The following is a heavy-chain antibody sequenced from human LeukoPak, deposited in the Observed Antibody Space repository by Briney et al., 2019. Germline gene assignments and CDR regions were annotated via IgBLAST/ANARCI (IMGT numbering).Heavy chain of an antibody. CDR1: GGSISSYY. Sequence: SETLSLTCTASGGSISSYYWSWIRQPPGKGLEWLGYIYYSGSTNYNPSLKSRVTISVDTSKNQFSLKLSSVTAADTAVYYCARGGSGSYYNPFVGWGQGTLVTVSS. CDR2: IYYSGST. J-gene: IGHJ4*02. D-gene: IGHD3-10*01. CDR3: ARGGSGSYYNPFVG. V-gene: IGHV4-59*01.